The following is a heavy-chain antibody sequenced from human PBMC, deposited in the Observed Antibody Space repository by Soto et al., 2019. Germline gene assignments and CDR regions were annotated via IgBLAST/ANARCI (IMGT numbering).Heavy chain of an antibody. CDR3: AKVLSLLAVAGPFDY. Sequence: EVQLVESGGGLVQPGRSLRLSCAASGFTFDDYAMHWVRQAPGKGLEWVSGISWNSGSTGYADSVKGRFTISRDNAKNSLYLQMNSLRAEDTALYYCAKVLSLLAVAGPFDYWGQGTLVTVSS. V-gene: IGHV3-9*01. J-gene: IGHJ4*02. D-gene: IGHD6-19*01. CDR1: GFTFDDYA. CDR2: ISWNSGST.